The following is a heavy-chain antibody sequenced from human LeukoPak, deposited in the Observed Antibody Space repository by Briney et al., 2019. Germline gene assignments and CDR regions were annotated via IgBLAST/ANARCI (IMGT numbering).Heavy chain of an antibody. CDR3: AKGGPSGMDV. Sequence: GGSLRLSCAASGFTFNSYSMIWVRQAPGKGLDWVAIISYDENKKFHADSVKGRFTISRDNSKNTLYLQMNSLRAEDTAVYYCAKGGPSGMDVWGQGTTVTVSS. CDR1: GFTFNSYS. J-gene: IGHJ6*02. CDR2: ISYDENKK. V-gene: IGHV3-30*18. D-gene: IGHD3-10*01.